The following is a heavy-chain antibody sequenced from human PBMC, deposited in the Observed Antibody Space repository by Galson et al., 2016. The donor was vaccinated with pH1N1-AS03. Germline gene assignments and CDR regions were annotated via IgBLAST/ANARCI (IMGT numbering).Heavy chain of an antibody. V-gene: IGHV5-51*01. CDR2: IYPTDSKT. Sequence: QSGAEVKKPGESLKISCKASGNSFISYWIGWVRQMPGKGLEWMGIIYPTDSKTRYSPSFQGQVTISVDESFTTAYLQWSSLKASDTATYYCAIPGLCVGHACVPYNYQDYALDVWGRGTTVTVSS. CDR3: AIPGLCVGHACVPYNYQDYALDV. D-gene: IGHD1-20*01. CDR1: GNSFISYW. J-gene: IGHJ6*02.